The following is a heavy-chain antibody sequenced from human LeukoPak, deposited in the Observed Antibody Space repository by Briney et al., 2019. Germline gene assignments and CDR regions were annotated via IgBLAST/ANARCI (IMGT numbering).Heavy chain of an antibody. J-gene: IGHJ4*02. CDR2: IKQDGSEK. CDR1: GFTFSNYW. D-gene: IGHD3-9*01. CDR3: ARFFPAVTGSLFDY. V-gene: IGHV3-7*03. Sequence: GGSLRLSCAASGFTFSNYWMNWVRQAPGKGLEWVANIKQDGSEKYYVDSVKGRFTISRDNAKNSLYLRMNSLRVEDTAVYYCARFFPAVTGSLFDYWGQGPLVTVSS.